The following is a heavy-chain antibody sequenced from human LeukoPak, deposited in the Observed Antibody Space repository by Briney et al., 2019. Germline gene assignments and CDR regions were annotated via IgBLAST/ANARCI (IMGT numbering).Heavy chain of an antibody. J-gene: IGHJ4*02. CDR2: ISSSSSYI. V-gene: IGHV3-21*01. Sequence: PGGSLRLSCAASGFTFSSYSINWVRQAPGKGLEWVSSISSSSSYIYYADSVKSRFTISRDNAKNSLYLQMNSLRAEDTAVYYCARDGHFWSGYYSVYWGQGTLVTVSS. CDR1: GFTFSSYS. D-gene: IGHD3-3*02. CDR3: ARDGHFWSGYYSVY.